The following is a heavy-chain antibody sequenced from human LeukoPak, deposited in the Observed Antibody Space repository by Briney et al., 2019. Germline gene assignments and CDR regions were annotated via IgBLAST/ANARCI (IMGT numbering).Heavy chain of an antibody. V-gene: IGHV1-69*06. J-gene: IGHJ6*04. CDR2: IIPLFGTP. CDR3: ASATLRCSGGSCYEMDV. D-gene: IGHD2-15*01. Sequence: SVKVSCKASGGTLSSYTISWVRQAPGQGLEWMGGIIPLFGTPDYAQKFQDRLTITADKSTSTAYMELSSLRSEDTAVYYCASATLRCSGGSCYEMDVWGKGTTVTVSS. CDR1: GGTLSSYT.